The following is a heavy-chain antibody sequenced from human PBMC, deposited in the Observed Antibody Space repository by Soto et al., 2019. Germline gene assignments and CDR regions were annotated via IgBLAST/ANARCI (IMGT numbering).Heavy chain of an antibody. CDR3: ARVGGDDFGYSGGFDY. V-gene: IGHV4-59*01. D-gene: IGHD4-17*01. CDR2: IYYSGRT. CDR1: GGSIRDYF. J-gene: IGHJ4*02. Sequence: SETMSLTCPVSGGSIRDYFWTWIRQPTGKGLEWIGYIYYSGRTNYNPSLKSRVSISVDTSKNHFSLQLRSVTAADTAVYYCARVGGDDFGYSGGFDYWGQGTLVTVSS.